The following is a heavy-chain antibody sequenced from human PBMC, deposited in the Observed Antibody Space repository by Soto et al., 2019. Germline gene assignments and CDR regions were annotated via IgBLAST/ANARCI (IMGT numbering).Heavy chain of an antibody. V-gene: IGHV4-39*01. CDR2: VYYNGFT. D-gene: IGHD3-3*01. CDR3: ERMGDFWSGPGELDP. Sequence: SETLSLTCTVSGGSISSSNYYWAWIRQSPGKGLEWIGSVYYNGFTYYNPSLKSRVTISVDTSKNQFSLKLTSVTAADTAVYYGERMGDFWSGPGELDPWGQGTLVTVSS. CDR1: GGSISSSNYY. J-gene: IGHJ5*02.